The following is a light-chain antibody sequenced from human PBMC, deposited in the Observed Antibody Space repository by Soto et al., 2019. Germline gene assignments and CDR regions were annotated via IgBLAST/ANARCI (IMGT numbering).Light chain of an antibody. CDR2: DAS. CDR3: LQHNSYPPWT. J-gene: IGKJ1*01. V-gene: IGKV3-11*01. CDR1: QSISTY. Sequence: EIVLTQSPATLSLFPGERATLSCRASQSISTYLAWYQQRSGQAPRLLIFDASSRATGIPARFSGSGSGTDFTLTISSLEPEDFATYYCLQHNSYPPWTFGQGTKV.